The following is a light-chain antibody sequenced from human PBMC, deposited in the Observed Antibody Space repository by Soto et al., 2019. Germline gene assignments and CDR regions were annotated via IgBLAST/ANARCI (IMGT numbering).Light chain of an antibody. V-gene: IGKV3-15*01. CDR1: QSVSSN. Sequence: EIVMTQSPATLSVSPGGRATLSCRASQSVSSNLAWYQQKPGQAPRLLIYGASTRATGIPARFSGSGSGTEFTLAISSLQSEDFAGYYCQQCNNWPPWTFGQGTKVEI. CDR2: GAS. J-gene: IGKJ1*01. CDR3: QQCNNWPPWT.